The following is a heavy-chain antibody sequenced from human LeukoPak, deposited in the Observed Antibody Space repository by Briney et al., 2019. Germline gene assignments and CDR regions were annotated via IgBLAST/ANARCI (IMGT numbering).Heavy chain of an antibody. D-gene: IGHD6-13*01. CDR1: GYTFTGYY. V-gene: IGHV1-2*02. CDR3: ARDRLAWGIAAAGTSRTGWNQYNWFDP. J-gene: IGHJ5*02. CDR2: INPNSGGT. Sequence: ASVKVSCKASGYTFTGYYMHWVRQAPGQGLEWMGWINPNSGGTNYAQKFQGRVTITADESTSTAYMELSSLRSEDTAVYYCARDRLAWGIAAAGTSRTGWNQYNWFDPWGQGTLVTVSS.